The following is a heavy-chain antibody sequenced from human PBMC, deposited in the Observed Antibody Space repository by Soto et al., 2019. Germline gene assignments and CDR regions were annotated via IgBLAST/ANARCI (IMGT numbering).Heavy chain of an antibody. CDR1: GGSISSGDYY. D-gene: IGHD3-22*01. J-gene: IGHJ4*02. CDR3: ARDSPYYYDSS. Sequence: NPSETLSLTCTVSGGSISSGDYYWSWIRQPPGKGLEWIGYIYYSGSTYYNPSLKSRVTISVDTSKNQFSLKLSSVTAADTAVYYCARDSPYYYDSSWGQGTLVTVSS. CDR2: IYYSGST. V-gene: IGHV4-30-4*01.